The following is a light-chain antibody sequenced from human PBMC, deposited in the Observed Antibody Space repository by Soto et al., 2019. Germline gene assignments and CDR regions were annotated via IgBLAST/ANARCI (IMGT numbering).Light chain of an antibody. Sequence: EFVLTQSPGTLSLSPGERATLSCRASQSVSNNYLAWYQQKPGQAPRLLIFDASKRATGIPARFSGSGSGTDFTLTISSLETEDLAVYYCQHRSNWPSWTFGAGTKVDIK. CDR1: QSVSNNY. J-gene: IGKJ1*01. CDR3: QHRSNWPSWT. V-gene: IGKV3-11*01. CDR2: DAS.